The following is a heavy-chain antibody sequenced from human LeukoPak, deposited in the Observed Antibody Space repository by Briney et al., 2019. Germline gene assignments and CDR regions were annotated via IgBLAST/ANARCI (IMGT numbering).Heavy chain of an antibody. CDR3: ARGAGEKRAYDI. Sequence: GGSLRLSCAASGFMFSSHWMHWVRQAPGKGLVWVSRLNSDGSTTHYADSVKGRFTISRDNARNTLYLQMNSLRAEDTAVYYCARGAGEKRAYDIWGQGSMATVSS. CDR1: GFMFSSHW. CDR2: LNSDGSTT. J-gene: IGHJ3*02. D-gene: IGHD1-14*01. V-gene: IGHV3-74*01.